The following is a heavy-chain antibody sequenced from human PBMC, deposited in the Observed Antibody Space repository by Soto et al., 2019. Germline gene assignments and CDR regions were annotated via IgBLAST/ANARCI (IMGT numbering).Heavy chain of an antibody. J-gene: IGHJ6*03. CDR1: GYTFTSYA. CDR2: INAGNGNT. V-gene: IGHV1-3*01. D-gene: IGHD3-3*01. CDR3: ASAPITIFGVVIKMNYYYYMDV. Sequence: ASVKVSCKASGYTFTSYAMHWVRQAPGQRPEWMGWINAGNGNTEYAQKFQGRVTMTRNTSISTAYMELSSLRSEDTAVYYCASAPITIFGVVIKMNYYYYMDVWGRGTTVTVSS.